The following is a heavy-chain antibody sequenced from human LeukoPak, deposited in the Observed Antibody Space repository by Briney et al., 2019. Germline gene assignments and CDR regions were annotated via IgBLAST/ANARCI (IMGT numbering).Heavy chain of an antibody. D-gene: IGHD7-27*01. CDR3: ARVRTGSALRAWFFDL. Sequence: SETLSLTCTVSGGSISSYYWSWIRQPPRKGLEWIGYIYHSWSTSYNTSLKSRVTISLETSKNQFSLKLSSVTAADTAVYYCARVRTGSALRAWFFDLWGRGTLVTVSS. V-gene: IGHV4-59*01. J-gene: IGHJ2*01. CDR1: GGSISSYY. CDR2: IYHSWST.